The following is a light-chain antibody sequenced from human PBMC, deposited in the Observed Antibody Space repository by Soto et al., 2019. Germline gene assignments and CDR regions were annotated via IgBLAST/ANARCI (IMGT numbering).Light chain of an antibody. J-gene: IGKJ4*01. CDR1: QSVSSY. CDR3: QQRSNWPPPLT. V-gene: IGKV3-11*01. CDR2: DAS. Sequence: EIVLTQSPATLSLSPGSRATLSCRAGQSVSSYLAWYQQKPGQAPRLLIYDASNRATGIPARFSGSGSGTDFTLTISSLEPEDFAVYYCQQRSNWPPPLTFGGGTKVGIK.